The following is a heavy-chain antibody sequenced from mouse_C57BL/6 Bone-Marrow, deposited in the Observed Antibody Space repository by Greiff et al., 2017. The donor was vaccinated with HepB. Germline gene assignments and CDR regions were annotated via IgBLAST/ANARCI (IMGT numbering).Heavy chain of an antibody. CDR1: GYAFSSSW. V-gene: IGHV1-82*01. D-gene: IGHD1-1*01. CDR3: ARNWYGSRGWFAY. CDR2: IYPGDGDT. Sequence: VQLVESGPELVKPGASVKISCKASGYAFSSSWMNWVKQRPGKGLEWIGRIYPGDGDTNYNGKFKGKATLTADKSSSTAYMQLSSLTSEDSAVYFCARNWYGSRGWFAYWGQGTLVTVSA. J-gene: IGHJ3*01.